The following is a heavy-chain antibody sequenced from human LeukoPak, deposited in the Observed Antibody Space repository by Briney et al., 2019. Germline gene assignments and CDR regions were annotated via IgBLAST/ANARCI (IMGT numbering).Heavy chain of an antibody. CDR1: GFTFSSHW. D-gene: IGHD5-18*01. Sequence: GGSLRLSCAASGFTFSSHWMHWVRQAPGKGLVWVSRINSDGSSTSYADSVKGRFTIARDNAKHTLYLQMNSLRAEDTAVYYCARAVQLWAESDYWGQGTLVTVSS. J-gene: IGHJ4*02. CDR3: ARAVQLWAESDY. CDR2: INSDGSST. V-gene: IGHV3-74*01.